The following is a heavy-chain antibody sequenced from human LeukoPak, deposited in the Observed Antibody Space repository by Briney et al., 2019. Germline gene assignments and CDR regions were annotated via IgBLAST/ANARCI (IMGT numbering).Heavy chain of an antibody. J-gene: IGHJ4*02. CDR1: GFTFSSYS. CDR3: AKNADYDFWSDHGRYDY. D-gene: IGHD3-3*01. V-gene: IGHV3-23*01. Sequence: GSLRLSCAASGFTFSSYSMNWVRQAPGKGLEWVSAISGSGGSTYYADSVKGRFTISRDNSKNTLYLQMNSLRAEDTAVYYCAKNADYDFWSDHGRYDYWGQGTLVTVSS. CDR2: ISGSGGST.